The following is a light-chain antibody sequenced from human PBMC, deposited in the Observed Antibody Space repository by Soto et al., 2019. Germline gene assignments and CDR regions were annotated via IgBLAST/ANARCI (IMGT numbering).Light chain of an antibody. J-gene: IGKJ5*01. Sequence: DIQLTQSPSFLSASVGDRVTITFRASQDISDYLAWYQQRPGKAPKLLIYAASNLEAGVPSRFRGSGSGTDFTFTISRLQPEDIATYYCQQYENLPTFGQGTRLEIK. CDR2: AAS. CDR1: QDISDY. CDR3: QQYENLPT. V-gene: IGKV1-33*01.